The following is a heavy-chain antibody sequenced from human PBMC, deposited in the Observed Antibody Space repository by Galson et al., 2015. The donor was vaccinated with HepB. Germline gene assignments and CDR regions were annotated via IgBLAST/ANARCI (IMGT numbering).Heavy chain of an antibody. CDR1: GYSFTNYG. V-gene: IGHV7-4-1*02. J-gene: IGHJ4*02. Sequence: SGAEVKKPGESLRISCKASGYSFTNYGMNWVRQAPGQGLEWMGWINTNTGNPTYAQGFTGRFAFSLDTSVSTAYLEISSLKAEDTAVYYCARTRSHDYWGQGTLVTVSS. CDR3: ARTRSHDY. CDR2: INTNTGNP.